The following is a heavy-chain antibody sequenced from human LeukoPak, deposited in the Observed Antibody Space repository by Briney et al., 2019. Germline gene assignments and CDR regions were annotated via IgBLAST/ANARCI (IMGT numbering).Heavy chain of an antibody. CDR3: AKDRYCSSTSCYPKPYYYYYGMDV. D-gene: IGHD2-2*01. CDR2: ISWNSGSI. V-gene: IGHV3-9*01. Sequence: PGRSLRLSCAASGFTFDDYAMHWVRQAPGKGLEWVSGISWNSGSIGYADSVKGRFTISRDNAKNSLYLQMNSLRAEDTALYYCAKDRYCSSTSCYPKPYYYYYGMDVWGQGTTVTVSS. J-gene: IGHJ6*02. CDR1: GFTFDDYA.